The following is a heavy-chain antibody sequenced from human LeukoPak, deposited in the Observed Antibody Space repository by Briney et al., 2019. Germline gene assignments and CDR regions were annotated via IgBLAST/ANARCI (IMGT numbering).Heavy chain of an antibody. CDR1: GFTFSSYS. CDR2: ISSSSSYI. Sequence: GGSLRLSCAASGFTFSSYSMNWVRQAPGKGLEWVSSISSSSSYIYYADSVKGRFTISRDNAKNSLYLQMNSLRAEDTAVYYCARATLELGYYMDVWGKGTTVTISS. V-gene: IGHV3-21*04. J-gene: IGHJ6*03. CDR3: ARATLELGYYMDV. D-gene: IGHD3-10*01.